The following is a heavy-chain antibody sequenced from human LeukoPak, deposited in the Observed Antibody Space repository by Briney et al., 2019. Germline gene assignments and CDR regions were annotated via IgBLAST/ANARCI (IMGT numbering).Heavy chain of an antibody. CDR2: IYYSGST. CDR3: ASTPRASTGDPGGAFDI. CDR1: GGSISSYY. J-gene: IGHJ3*02. V-gene: IGHV4-59*01. D-gene: IGHD7-27*01. Sequence: SETLSLTCTVSGGSISSYYWSWIRQPPGKGLEWIGYIYYSGSTNYNPSLKSRVTISVDTSKNQFSLKLSSVTAADTAVYYCASTPRASTGDPGGAFDIWGQGTMVTVSS.